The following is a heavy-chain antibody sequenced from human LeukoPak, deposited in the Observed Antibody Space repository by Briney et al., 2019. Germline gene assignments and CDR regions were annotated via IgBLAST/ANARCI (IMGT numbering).Heavy chain of an antibody. V-gene: IGHV5-51*01. D-gene: IGHD1-26*01. CDR2: IYPGDSNT. Sequence: GESLKISCKGSGYTFTNYWIGWVRQMPGKGLEWMGIIYPGDSNTSYTPSFQGKVTISADKSTSTAYLQWSSLKAADTAMYYCTRLAVGAAHPDYWGQGTLVTVSS. J-gene: IGHJ4*02. CDR3: TRLAVGAAHPDY. CDR1: GYTFTNYW.